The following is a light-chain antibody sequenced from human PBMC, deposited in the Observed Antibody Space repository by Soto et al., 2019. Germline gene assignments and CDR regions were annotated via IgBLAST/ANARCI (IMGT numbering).Light chain of an antibody. Sequence: QYVLARPACVSGSAGQSITISCTGASSDVGGYDFVSWYQHHPGTPPKLIIYEVTHRPSGVSHRFSGSKSASTASLTISGLQVEDEADYFCGSYSSTTTREVFGTGTKVTVL. CDR1: SSDVGGYDF. J-gene: IGLJ1*01. V-gene: IGLV2-14*01. CDR2: EVT. CDR3: GSYSSTTTREV.